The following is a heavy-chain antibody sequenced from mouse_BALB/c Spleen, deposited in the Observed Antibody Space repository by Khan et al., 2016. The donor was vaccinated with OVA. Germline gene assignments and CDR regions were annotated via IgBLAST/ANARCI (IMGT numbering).Heavy chain of an antibody. Sequence: EVKLLESGAELVRPRALVKLSCKASGFNIKDSYMHWVKQRPEQGLEWIGWIDPENGNTIYDPKFKGKASITAETSSNTAYLQLSSLTSEDTAVYYCARNGNFDDWGQGTTLTVSS. V-gene: IGHV14-1*02. CDR2: IDPENGNT. CDR3: ARNGNFDD. D-gene: IGHD2-1*01. J-gene: IGHJ2*01. CDR1: GFNIKDSY.